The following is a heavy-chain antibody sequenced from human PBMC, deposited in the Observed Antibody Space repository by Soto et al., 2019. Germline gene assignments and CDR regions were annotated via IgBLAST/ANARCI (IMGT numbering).Heavy chain of an antibody. D-gene: IGHD2-21*02. CDR3: ARGKALAYCGGDCSDDAFDI. Sequence: SVKVSCKASGGTFSSYGISGVRQAPGQGLEWMGGIIPIFGTANYAQKFQGRVTITADESTSTAYMELSSLRSEDTAVYYCARGKALAYCGGDCSDDAFDIWGQGKMVTVS. V-gene: IGHV1-69*13. J-gene: IGHJ3*02. CDR2: IIPIFGTA. CDR1: GGTFSSYG.